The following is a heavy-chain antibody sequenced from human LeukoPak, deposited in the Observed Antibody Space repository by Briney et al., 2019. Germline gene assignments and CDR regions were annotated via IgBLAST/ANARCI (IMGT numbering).Heavy chain of an antibody. V-gene: IGHV3-7*01. Sequence: GGSLRLSCAASGFTFSSYWMNWVRQASGKGLEWVANIKQGGSEIYYVGSVKGRFTISRDDARNSLYLQLNGLRAEDTAVYYCARGVSSNWNYLYFDYWGQGTLVTVSS. D-gene: IGHD1-7*01. CDR3: ARGVSSNWNYLYFDY. J-gene: IGHJ4*02. CDR1: GFTFSSYW. CDR2: IKQGGSEI.